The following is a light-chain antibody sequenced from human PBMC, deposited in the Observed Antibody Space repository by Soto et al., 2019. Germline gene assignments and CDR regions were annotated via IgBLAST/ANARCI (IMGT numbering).Light chain of an antibody. V-gene: IGKV3-15*01. J-gene: IGKJ4*01. CDR1: QSVSSS. Sequence: EIVLTQSPGTLSLSPGERATLSCRASQSVSSSYVAWYQQKPGQSPRLLIYGASARATGIPARFSGSGSGTEFTLTISSLQSEDFAVYYCQQYIRWPLTFGGGTKVDI. CDR3: QQYIRWPLT. CDR2: GAS.